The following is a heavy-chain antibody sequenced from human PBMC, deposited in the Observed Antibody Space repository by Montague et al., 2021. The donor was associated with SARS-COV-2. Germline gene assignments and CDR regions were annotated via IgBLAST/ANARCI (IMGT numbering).Heavy chain of an antibody. Sequence: SETLSLTCPVSGYSISTGYYWGWIRQPPGKGLEWIGTIYHSGSTYFNPSLKSRVTISVDTSKNQFSLDLSSVTAADTAVYYCAKVAGSHDTFDIWGRGAMVTGST. J-gene: IGHJ3*02. CDR2: IYHSGST. D-gene: IGHD6-19*01. CDR3: AKVAGSHDTFDI. V-gene: IGHV4-38-2*01. CDR1: GYSISTGYY.